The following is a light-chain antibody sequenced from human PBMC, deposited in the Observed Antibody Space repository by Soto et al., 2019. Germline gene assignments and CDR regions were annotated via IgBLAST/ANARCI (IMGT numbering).Light chain of an antibody. CDR2: DAS. J-gene: IGKJ1*01. CDR1: QSVSSY. Sequence: VLTQSSPNLYLSPGVRATLSSCASQSVSSYLAWYQQKPGQAPRLLIYDASNRATGIPARFSGSGSGTDFTLTISSLEPEDFAVYYCQQRSNWPRTVGQGTKVDIK. CDR3: QQRSNWPRT. V-gene: IGKV3-11*01.